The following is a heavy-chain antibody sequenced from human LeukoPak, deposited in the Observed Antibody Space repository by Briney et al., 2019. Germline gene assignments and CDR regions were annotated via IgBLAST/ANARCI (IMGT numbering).Heavy chain of an antibody. CDR3: ARFGYPDAFDI. CDR2: IYYSGST. D-gene: IGHD3-22*01. Sequence: SETLSLTCTVSGGSISSYYWSWIRQPPGKGLEWIGYIYYSGSTNYNPSLKSRVTISVDTSKNQFSLKLSSVTAADTAEYYCARFGYPDAFDIWGQGTMVTVSS. V-gene: IGHV4-59*01. CDR1: GGSISSYY. J-gene: IGHJ3*02.